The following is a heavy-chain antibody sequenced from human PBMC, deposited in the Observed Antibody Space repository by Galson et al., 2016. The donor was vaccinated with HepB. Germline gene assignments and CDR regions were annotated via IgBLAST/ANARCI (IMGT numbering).Heavy chain of an antibody. CDR1: GASIGSGGYY. CDR2: IHYSGAT. V-gene: IGHV4-39*01. J-gene: IGHJ3*01. D-gene: IGHD6-19*01. CDR3: ARRHTSGWHRDAFDF. Sequence: SETLSLTCTVSGASIGSGGYYWGWIRQPPGKVLEWIRNIHYSGATFYNPSLRSRVTMSVDTSKSQFSLKLTSLTAADTAVYYCARRHTSGWHRDAFDFWGPGTLVTVSP.